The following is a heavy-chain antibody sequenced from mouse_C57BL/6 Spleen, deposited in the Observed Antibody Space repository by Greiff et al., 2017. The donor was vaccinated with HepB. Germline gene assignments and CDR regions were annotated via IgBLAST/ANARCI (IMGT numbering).Heavy chain of an antibody. D-gene: IGHD4-1*01. Sequence: QVQLQQSGPGLVAPSQSLSTTCTVSGFSLTSYGVDWVRQPPGKGLEWLGVIWGGGRTNYNSALMYRLSISKDNSKSQVFLKMNSLQTDDTAMYYCAKYGGTSWDPLNCDFDVWGTGTTVTVSS. CDR3: AKYGGTSWDPLNCDFDV. CDR1: GFSLTSYG. V-gene: IGHV2-9*01. CDR2: IWGGGRT. J-gene: IGHJ1*03.